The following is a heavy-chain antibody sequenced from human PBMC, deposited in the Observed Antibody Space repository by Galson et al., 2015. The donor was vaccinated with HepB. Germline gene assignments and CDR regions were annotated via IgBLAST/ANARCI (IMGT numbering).Heavy chain of an antibody. D-gene: IGHD4-17*01. CDR1: GGIFSSYA. CDR2: IIPILGIA. CDR3: ASSPATNGDYSYNWFDP. J-gene: IGHJ5*02. Sequence: SVKVSCKASGGIFSSYAISWVRQAPGQGLEWMGGIIPILGIANYAQKFQGRVTITADKSTSTAYMELSSLRSEDTAVYYCASSPATNGDYSYNWFDPGGQGTLVTVSS. V-gene: IGHV1-69*10.